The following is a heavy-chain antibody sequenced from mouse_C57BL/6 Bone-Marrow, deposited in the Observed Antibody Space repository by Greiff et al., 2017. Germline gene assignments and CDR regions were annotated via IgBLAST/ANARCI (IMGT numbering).Heavy chain of an antibody. V-gene: IGHV1-81*01. CDR2: IYPRSGNT. D-gene: IGHD1-3*01. Sequence: VKLVESGAELARPGASVKLSCKASGYTFTSYGISWVKQRTGQGLEWIGEIYPRSGNTYYNEKFKGKATLTADKSSSTAYMELRSLTSEDSAVYFCAREVYSPSFDYWGQGTTLTVSS. CDR3: AREVYSPSFDY. CDR1: GYTFTSYG. J-gene: IGHJ2*01.